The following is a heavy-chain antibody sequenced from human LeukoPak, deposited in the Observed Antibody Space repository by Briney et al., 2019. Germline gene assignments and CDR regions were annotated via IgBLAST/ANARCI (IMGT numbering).Heavy chain of an antibody. D-gene: IGHD3-10*01. J-gene: IGHJ2*01. CDR1: GYTFTAYY. V-gene: IGHV1-2*02. CDR2: INPNTGDT. Sequence: ASMKVSCDASGYTFTAYYMHWVRQPPGQGVEWMGWINPNTGDTNYAQKFQGRVTMTKDTSISTAYIVLTRLRTAETAAYYCSKATGDRRILGFWGRGTLVTVSS. CDR3: SKATGDRRILGF.